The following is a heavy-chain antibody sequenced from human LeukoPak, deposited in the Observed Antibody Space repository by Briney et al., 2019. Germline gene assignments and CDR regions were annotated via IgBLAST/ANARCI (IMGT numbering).Heavy chain of an antibody. CDR1: GFTVSSNY. D-gene: IGHD4-17*01. V-gene: IGHV3-53*01. Sequence: PGRSLRLSCAASGFTVSSNYMSWVRQAPGKGLEWVSVIYSGGTTYYADSVKGRFTISRDNSKNTLYLQMNSLRAEDTAVYYCARVDYGDDQYFQHWGQGTLVTVSS. CDR2: IYSGGTT. J-gene: IGHJ1*01. CDR3: ARVDYGDDQYFQH.